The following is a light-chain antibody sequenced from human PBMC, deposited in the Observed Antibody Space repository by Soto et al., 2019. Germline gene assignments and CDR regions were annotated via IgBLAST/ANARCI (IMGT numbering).Light chain of an antibody. J-gene: IGKJ1*01. CDR2: DAS. V-gene: IGKV1-5*01. CDR3: QQYNTFSWT. Sequence: DIQMTQSPSTLSASVGDRVTITCRASRSISVWLAWYQQKPGKAPKLLIFDASSLESGVPSRFRGSGSGTEFTLTISSLHPDDFAIYFCQQYNTFSWTFGQGTKVEIK. CDR1: RSISVW.